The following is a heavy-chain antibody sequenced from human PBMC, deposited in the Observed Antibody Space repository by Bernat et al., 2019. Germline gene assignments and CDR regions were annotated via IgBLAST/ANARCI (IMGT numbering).Heavy chain of an antibody. CDR1: GFTFSSYG. J-gene: IGHJ3*02. V-gene: IGHV3-33*08. CDR3: ARVRALDGDYEHAFDI. Sequence: VQLLESGGGLVQPGGSLRLSCAASGFTFSSYGMHWVRQAPGKGLAWVAVIWYDGSNKYYADSVKGGFTISRDNSKKTLYLQMNSRRGEDTAVYYCARVRALDGDYEHAFDIWGQGTMVTVSS. D-gene: IGHD4-17*01. CDR2: IWYDGSNK.